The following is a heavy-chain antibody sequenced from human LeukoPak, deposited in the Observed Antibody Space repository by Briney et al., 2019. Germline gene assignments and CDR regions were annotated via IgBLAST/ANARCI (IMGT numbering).Heavy chain of an antibody. J-gene: IGHJ6*03. CDR1: GFAFDDYA. Sequence: GRSLRLSCAASGFAFDDYAMHWVRQAPGKGLEWVSGISWNRDSVDYADSVKGRFTISRDNAKNSLYLQMNSLRVEDTAVYYCATTLSGWSPPQTSYYSYYMDVWGKGTTVTISS. D-gene: IGHD6-19*01. CDR3: ATTLSGWSPPQTSYYSYYMDV. V-gene: IGHV3-9*01. CDR2: ISWNRDSV.